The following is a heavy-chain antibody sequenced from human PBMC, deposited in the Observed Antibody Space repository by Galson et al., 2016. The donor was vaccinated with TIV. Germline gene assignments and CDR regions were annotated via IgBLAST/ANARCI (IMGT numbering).Heavy chain of an antibody. CDR3: AKGMAIFGVIPPWGGMDV. J-gene: IGHJ6*02. CDR1: GFTFSTYV. V-gene: IGHV3-30*02. D-gene: IGHD3-3*01. Sequence: SLRLSCAASGFTFSTYVMHWVRQAPGKGLEWVAFVRYDGSNKNYADSVKGRFTIARDNSKYTLYLQMNSLRAEDKAVYYCAKGMAIFGVIPPWGGMDVWGQGTTVTVSS. CDR2: VRYDGSNK.